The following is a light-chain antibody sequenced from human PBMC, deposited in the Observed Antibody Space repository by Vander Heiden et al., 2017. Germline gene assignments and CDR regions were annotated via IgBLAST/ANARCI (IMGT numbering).Light chain of an antibody. CDR1: QTISSY. Sequence: DIQMTQSPSSLSASVGDRVTITCRASQTISSYLNWYQQKPGRAPKLLIYAASNLQSGVPSRFSGSVSGTDFTLTISSLQPEDLATYDCQQSYSAPPWTFGQGTKVEIK. J-gene: IGKJ1*01. CDR3: QQSYSAPPWT. CDR2: AAS. V-gene: IGKV1-39*01.